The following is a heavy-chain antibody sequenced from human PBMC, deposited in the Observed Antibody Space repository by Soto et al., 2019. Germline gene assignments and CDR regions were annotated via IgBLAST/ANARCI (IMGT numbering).Heavy chain of an antibody. J-gene: IGHJ5*02. CDR1: GGTFSSYA. V-gene: IGHV1-69*04. D-gene: IGHD2-21*02. Sequence: ASVKVSCKASGGTFSSYAISWVRQAPGQGLEWMGRIIPILGIANYAQKFQGRVTITADKSTSTAYMELSSLRSEDTAVYYCARDSVVVTAIPDWFDPWGQGTLVTVSS. CDR2: IIPILGIA. CDR3: ARDSVVVTAIPDWFDP.